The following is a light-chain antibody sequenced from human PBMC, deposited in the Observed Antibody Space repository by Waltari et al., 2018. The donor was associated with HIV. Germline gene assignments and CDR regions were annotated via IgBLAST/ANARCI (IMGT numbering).Light chain of an antibody. CDR3: CSKSTIYFGVL. CDR2: DVD. J-gene: IGLJ2*01. Sequence: QSALTQPASVSGPPGQSITISCTGTSDDIGGSTLVSCYQHHPGKAPRLIIFDVDKRPSGISDRFSGSKSGYTASLTISGLRTEDEADYFCCSKSTIYFGVLFGGGTTLTVL. CDR1: SDDIGGSTL. V-gene: IGLV2-23*02.